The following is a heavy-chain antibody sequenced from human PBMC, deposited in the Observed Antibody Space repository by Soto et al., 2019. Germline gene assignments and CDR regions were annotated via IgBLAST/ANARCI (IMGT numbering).Heavy chain of an antibody. CDR3: ARGGRGQPAARHYFDY. Sequence: QLPLQESGPGLVKPSETLSLTCTVSGGSISSSSYYWGWIRQPPGKGLEWIGSIYYSGSTYYNPSLKSRVTISVDTSKNQFSLKLSSVTAADTAVYYCARGGRGQPAARHYFDYWGQGTLVTVSS. J-gene: IGHJ4*02. D-gene: IGHD2-2*01. CDR1: GGSISSSSYY. CDR2: IYYSGST. V-gene: IGHV4-39*01.